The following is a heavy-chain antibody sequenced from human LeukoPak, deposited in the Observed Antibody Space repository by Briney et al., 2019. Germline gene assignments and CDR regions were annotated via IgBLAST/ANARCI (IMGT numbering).Heavy chain of an antibody. J-gene: IGHJ3*02. CDR1: GGSFSGYY. V-gene: IGHV4-34*01. CDR3: ARPIVKWELLGRAFDI. D-gene: IGHD1-26*01. Sequence: SETLSLTCAAYGGSFSGYYWSWIRQPPGKGLEWIGEINHSGSTNYNPSLKSRVTISVDTSKNQFSLKLSSVTAADTAVYYCARPIVKWELLGRAFDIWGQGTRVTGSS. CDR2: INHSGST.